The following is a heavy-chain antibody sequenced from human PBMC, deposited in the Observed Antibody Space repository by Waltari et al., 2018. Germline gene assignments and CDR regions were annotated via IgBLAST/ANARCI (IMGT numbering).Heavy chain of an antibody. CDR3: ARDGSRQTLGTGYNSLDV. Sequence: QVQLQESGPGLVKPSETLSLTCAVSGGSISSNNWWSWIRQPPGQGLEWIGYISGTSGNTYYNPSLKSRVTISTDTPKNQFSLKLTSVTAADTAVYYCARDGSRQTLGTGYNSLDVWGRGFLVTVSS. CDR2: ISGTSGNT. J-gene: IGHJ4*02. CDR1: GGSISSNNW. D-gene: IGHD1-1*01. V-gene: IGHV4-4*02.